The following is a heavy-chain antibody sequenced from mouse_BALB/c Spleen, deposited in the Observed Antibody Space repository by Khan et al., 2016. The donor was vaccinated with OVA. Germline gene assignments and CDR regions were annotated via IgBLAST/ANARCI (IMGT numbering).Heavy chain of an antibody. J-gene: IGHJ3*01. CDR2: IDPSTGYA. V-gene: IGHV1-7*01. Sequence: QIQLVQSGAELAKPGASLKMSCTASGYSFITYWIHWVKQRPGQGLEWIGYIDPSTGYAEYNQKFTDKATLTADKSSSTAYMQLTSLTSEDSAVDYCARRGLNGIFVYWGQGTLVTVSA. D-gene: IGHD1-3*01. CDR3: ARRGLNGIFVY. CDR1: GYSFITYW.